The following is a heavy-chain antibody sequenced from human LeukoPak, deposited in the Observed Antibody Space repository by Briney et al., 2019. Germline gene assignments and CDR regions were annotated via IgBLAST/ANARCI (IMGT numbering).Heavy chain of an antibody. J-gene: IGHJ4*02. V-gene: IGHV4-34*01. Sequence: ASETLSLTCAVYGGSFSGYYWSWIRQPPGKGLEWIGEINHSGSTNYNPSLKSRVTISVDTSKNQFSLKLSSVTAADTAVYYCAGGYSSGWYGYYFDYWGQGTLVTVSS. CDR1: GGSFSGYY. CDR3: AGGYSSGWYGYYFDY. D-gene: IGHD6-19*01. CDR2: INHSGST.